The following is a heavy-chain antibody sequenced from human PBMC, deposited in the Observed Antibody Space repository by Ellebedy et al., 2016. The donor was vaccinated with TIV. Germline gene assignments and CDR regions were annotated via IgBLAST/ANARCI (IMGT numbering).Heavy chain of an antibody. J-gene: IGHJ6*02. CDR1: GFTFSSYW. Sequence: PGGSLRLSCAASGFTFSSYWMHWVRQVPGKGLVWGSCVYSDGIRTTYADSVKGRFTISRDNAKNTVYLQMSSLRADDTGIYYCTRGGFGHAMDVWGQGTTVTVSS. CDR3: TRGGFGHAMDV. V-gene: IGHV3-74*01. CDR2: VYSDGIRT. D-gene: IGHD3-10*01.